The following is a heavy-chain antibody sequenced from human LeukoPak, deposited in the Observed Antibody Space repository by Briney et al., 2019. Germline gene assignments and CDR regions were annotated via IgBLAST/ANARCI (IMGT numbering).Heavy chain of an antibody. CDR1: GGSFSGYY. CDR3: ARGDIVVVPAAKMFYYGMDV. Sequence: SETLSLTCAVYGGSFSGYYWSWIRQPPGKGLEWIGEINHSGSTNYIPSLKSRVTISVDTSKNQFSLKLSSVTAADTAVYYCARGDIVVVPAAKMFYYGMDVWGKGTTVTVSS. CDR2: INHSGST. J-gene: IGHJ6*04. V-gene: IGHV4-34*01. D-gene: IGHD2-2*01.